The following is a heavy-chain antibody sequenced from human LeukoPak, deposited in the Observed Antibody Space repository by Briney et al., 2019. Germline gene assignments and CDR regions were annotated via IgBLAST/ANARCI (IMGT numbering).Heavy chain of an antibody. J-gene: IGHJ4*02. V-gene: IGHV3-23*01. D-gene: IGHD5-24*01. Sequence: GSLRLSWAGSGFTFSNFAMRRVRQAPGKGLEWVSLISGSGGGTYYANSVKGRFTISRDNSKNTLYLQMDSLRTEDTAVYYCAKERPTTTTFDYWGQGTLITVSS. CDR3: AKERPTTTTFDY. CDR2: ISGSGGGT. CDR1: GFTFSNFA.